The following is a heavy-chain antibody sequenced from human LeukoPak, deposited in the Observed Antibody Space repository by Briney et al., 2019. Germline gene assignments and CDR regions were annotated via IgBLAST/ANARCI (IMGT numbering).Heavy chain of an antibody. D-gene: IGHD1-26*01. CDR2: ICHSRIT. CDR3: ARRERRWELLLTFDY. V-gene: IGHV4-38-2*02. CDR1: GYSLCSGYY. Sequence: LETLCLTCNVSGYSLCSGYYWAWIRQPPGRGREWIGSICHSRITYYNSSLKSRVTISVDTSTNQFSLKLSSVTAADTAVYYCARRERRWELLLTFDYWGQGTLVTVSS. J-gene: IGHJ4*02.